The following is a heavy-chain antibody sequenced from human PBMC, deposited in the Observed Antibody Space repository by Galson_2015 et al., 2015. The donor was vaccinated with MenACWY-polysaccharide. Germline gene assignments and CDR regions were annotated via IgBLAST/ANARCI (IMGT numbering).Heavy chain of an antibody. CDR3: AKGGDYTPYALHDY. CDR1: GFTFSNYA. CDR2: ISGSGDST. D-gene: IGHD4-11*01. V-gene: IGHV3-23*01. J-gene: IGHJ4*02. Sequence: SLRLSCAASGFTFSNYAMSWVRQAPGKGLEWVSAISGSGDSTYYADSVKGRFTISRDNSKNTLYLQMNSLGAEDTAVYYCAKGGDYTPYALHDYWGQGTLVTVSS.